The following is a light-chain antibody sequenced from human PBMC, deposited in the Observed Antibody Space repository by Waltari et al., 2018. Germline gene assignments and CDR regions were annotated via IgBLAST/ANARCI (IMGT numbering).Light chain of an antibody. V-gene: IGLV3-19*01. J-gene: IGLJ2*01. Sequence: SSELTHDPAASVALGQTFRITCPRSSRRHSSVSWFHQKPGQAPALVIYGKNNRPSGIPDRFSASSSGSTASLTIIGAQAEDEADYYCHSRDSSGDVLIGGGTKLTVV. CDR3: HSRDSSGDVL. CDR1: SRRHSS. CDR2: GKN.